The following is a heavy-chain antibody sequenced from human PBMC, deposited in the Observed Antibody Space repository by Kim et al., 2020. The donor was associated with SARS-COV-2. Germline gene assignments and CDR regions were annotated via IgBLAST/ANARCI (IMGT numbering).Heavy chain of an antibody. Sequence: LKSRVTISVDTSKNQFSLKLSSVTAADTAVYYCARGLSGSGSYPLYYFDYWGQGTLVTVSS. CDR3: ARGLSGSGSYPLYYFDY. D-gene: IGHD3-10*01. J-gene: IGHJ4*02. V-gene: IGHV4-34*01.